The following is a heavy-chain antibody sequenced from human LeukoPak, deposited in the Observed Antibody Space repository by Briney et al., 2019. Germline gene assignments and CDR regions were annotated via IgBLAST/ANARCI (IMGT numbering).Heavy chain of an antibody. CDR3: ARYYYDSSGYPGFDY. CDR1: GFTFSVYR. J-gene: IGHJ4*02. CDR2: ISSSGSYI. V-gene: IGHV3-21*01. Sequence: GGSLRLSCAASGFTFSVYRMNWVRQAPGKGLECVASISSSGSYIYHADSVKGRFTISRDNAKNSLYLQMNSLRVEDTAVYYCARYYYDSSGYPGFDYWGQGTLVTVSS. D-gene: IGHD3-22*01.